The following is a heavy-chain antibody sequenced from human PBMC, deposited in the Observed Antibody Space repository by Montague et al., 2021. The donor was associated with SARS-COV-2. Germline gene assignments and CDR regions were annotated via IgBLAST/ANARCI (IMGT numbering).Heavy chain of an antibody. CDR2: IYYSGST. J-gene: IGHJ4*02. CDR1: GGSISSSSYY. Sequence: SETLSLTCTVSGGSISSSSYYWGWIRQPPGKGLEWIGCIYYSGSTYYNPSLKSRVTISVGTSKNQFSLKLSSVTAADTAVYYCARHEERITIFGVVTKGAFDXWGQGTLVTVSS. V-gene: IGHV4-39*01. CDR3: ARHEERITIFGVVTKGAFDX. D-gene: IGHD3-3*01.